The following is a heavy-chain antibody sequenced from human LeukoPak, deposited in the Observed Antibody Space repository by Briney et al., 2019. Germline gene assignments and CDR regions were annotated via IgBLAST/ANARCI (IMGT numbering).Heavy chain of an antibody. V-gene: IGHV4-39*07. CDR2: IYYSGST. CDR3: ARVRRDYDILTGYSPFDY. CDR1: GGSISSSSYY. J-gene: IGHJ4*02. D-gene: IGHD3-9*01. Sequence: PSETLSLTCTVSGGSISSSSYYWGWIRQPPGKGLEWIGSIYYSGSTYYNPSLKSRVTISVDTSKNQFSLKLSSVTAADTAVYYCARVRRDYDILTGYSPFDYWGQGTLVTVSS.